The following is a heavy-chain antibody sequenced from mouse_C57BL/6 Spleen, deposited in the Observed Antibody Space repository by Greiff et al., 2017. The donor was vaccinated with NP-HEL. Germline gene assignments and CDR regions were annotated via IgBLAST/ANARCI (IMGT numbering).Heavy chain of an antibody. CDR2: IRNKANGYTT. J-gene: IGHJ2*01. V-gene: IGHV7-3*01. Sequence: EVQLVESGGGLVQPGGSLSLSCAASGFTFTDYYMSWVRQPPGKALEWLGFIRNKANGYTTEYSASVKGRFTISRDNSQSILYLQMNALRAEDSATYYCASLYYDYDGYSFDYWGQGTTLTVSS. D-gene: IGHD2-4*01. CDR1: GFTFTDYY. CDR3: ASLYYDYDGYSFDY.